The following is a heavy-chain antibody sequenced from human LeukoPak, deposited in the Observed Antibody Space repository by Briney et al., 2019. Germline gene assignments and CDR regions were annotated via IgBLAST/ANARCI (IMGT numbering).Heavy chain of an antibody. Sequence: GGSLRLSCAASGFTFSNYAMSWVRQAPGKGLEWVSAISGSGGSTYYADSVKGRFTISRDNSKNTLYLQMNSLRAEDTAVYYCARWGPAYSSGFDYWGQGTLVTVSS. D-gene: IGHD3-22*01. V-gene: IGHV3-23*01. CDR2: ISGSGGST. J-gene: IGHJ4*02. CDR3: ARWGPAYSSGFDY. CDR1: GFTFSNYA.